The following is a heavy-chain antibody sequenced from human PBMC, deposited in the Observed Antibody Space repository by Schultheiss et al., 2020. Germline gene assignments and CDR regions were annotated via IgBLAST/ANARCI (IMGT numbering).Heavy chain of an antibody. D-gene: IGHD5-18*01. Sequence: GGSLRLSCAASGFTFSSYGMHWVRQAPGKGLEWVAVIWYDGSNKYYADSVKGRFTISRDNSKNTLYLQMNSLRAEDTAVYYCARGLRGYSYGYPFDYWGQGTLVTVSS. V-gene: IGHV3-33*01. CDR1: GFTFSSYG. CDR2: IWYDGSNK. J-gene: IGHJ4*02. CDR3: ARGLRGYSYGYPFDY.